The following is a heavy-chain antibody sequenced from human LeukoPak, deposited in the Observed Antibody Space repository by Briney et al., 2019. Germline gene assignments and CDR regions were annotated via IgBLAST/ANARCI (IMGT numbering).Heavy chain of an antibody. D-gene: IGHD6-13*01. J-gene: IGHJ4*02. V-gene: IGHV3-74*01. CDR1: GFTFSSYW. Sequence: GGSLRLSCAASGFTFSSYWMHWVRQAPGKGLVWVSRINSDGSSTSYADSVKGRFTISRDNAKNTLYLQMNSLRAEDTAVYYCASLFRSSSWYCNYWGQGTLVTVSS. CDR2: INSDGSST. CDR3: ASLFRSSSWYCNY.